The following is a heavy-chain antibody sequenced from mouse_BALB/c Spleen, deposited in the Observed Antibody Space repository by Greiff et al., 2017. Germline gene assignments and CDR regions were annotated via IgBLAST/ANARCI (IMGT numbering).Heavy chain of an antibody. J-gene: IGHJ3*01. CDR2: IDPENGDT. CDR3: NAPYYGNPWFAY. Sequence: DVQLQESGAELVRSGASVKLSCTASGFNIKDYYMHWVKQRPEQGLEWIGWIDPENGDTEYAPKFQGKATMTADTSSNTAYLQLSSLTSEDTAVYYCNAPYYGNPWFAYWGQGTLVTVSA. V-gene: IGHV14-4*02. D-gene: IGHD2-10*01. CDR1: GFNIKDYY.